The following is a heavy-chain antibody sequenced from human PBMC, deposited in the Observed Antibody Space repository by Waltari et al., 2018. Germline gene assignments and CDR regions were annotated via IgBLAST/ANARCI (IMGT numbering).Heavy chain of an antibody. CDR2: IIPILGRA. CDR3: ARRARPRYYDSPEPGFDY. CDR1: GGTFSSYA. D-gene: IGHD3-22*01. V-gene: IGHV1-69*11. Sequence: QVQLVQSGAEVKKPGSSVKVSCKASGGTFSSYAISWVRQAPGQGLEWMGGIIPILGRASNAQQCQGRVTITADESTSTAYMELSSLRSEDTAVYYCARRARPRYYDSPEPGFDYWAQGTLVTVSS. J-gene: IGHJ4*02.